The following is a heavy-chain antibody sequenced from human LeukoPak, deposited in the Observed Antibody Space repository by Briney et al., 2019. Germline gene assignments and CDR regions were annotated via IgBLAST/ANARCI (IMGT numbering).Heavy chain of an antibody. CDR1: GFPFNTYF. D-gene: IGHD3-3*01. CDR2: IRYDGSNK. J-gene: IGHJ4*02. V-gene: IGHV3-30*02. CDR3: AKSRSNYDFWSAFDY. Sequence: GGSLRLSCVASGFPFNTYFMPWVRKAPGKGLEWVASIRYDGSNKYYADSVRGRLSISRDNSKETLYLQMNSLRTGDTAVYYCAKSRSNYDFWSAFDYWGQGALVTVPS.